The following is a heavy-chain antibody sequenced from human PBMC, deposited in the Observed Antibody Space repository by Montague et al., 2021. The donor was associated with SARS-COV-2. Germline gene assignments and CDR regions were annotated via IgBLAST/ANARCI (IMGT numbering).Heavy chain of an antibody. J-gene: IGHJ3*02. CDR2: MNSDGSSR. V-gene: IGHV3-74*01. D-gene: IGHD3-3*01. CDR3: TKGGYYRFDAFDI. Sequence: SLRLSCAASGFTFSSYWMHWVRQTPGKGLVWVSHMNSDGSSRGYADAVRGRFTISRDNAKNTLYLEMSSLRAEDTAVYYSTKGGYYRFDAFDIWGQGTMVTVSS. CDR1: GFTFSSYW.